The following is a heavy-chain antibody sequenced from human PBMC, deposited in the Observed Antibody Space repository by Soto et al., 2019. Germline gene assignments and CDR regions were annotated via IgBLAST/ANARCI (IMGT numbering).Heavy chain of an antibody. Sequence: EVQLLESGGGLVQPGGSLRLSCAASGFTFGNYGMNWVRQAPGKGREWVSGISGGGGSTYYGDSVKGRFPISRDPSKNTVFLEMNSLRAEDTAVYYCAKGFIVVVTVIRPDDAFDVWGQGTLVTVSS. CDR3: AKGFIVVVTVIRPDDAFDV. CDR2: ISGGGGST. CDR1: GFTFGNYG. J-gene: IGHJ3*01. D-gene: IGHD2-21*02. V-gene: IGHV3-23*01.